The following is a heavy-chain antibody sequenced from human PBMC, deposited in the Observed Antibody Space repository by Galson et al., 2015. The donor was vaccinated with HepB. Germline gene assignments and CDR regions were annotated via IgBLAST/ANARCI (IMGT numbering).Heavy chain of an antibody. CDR3: AREESYSGSYDAFDI. Sequence: SLRLSCAASGLTFSSYAMHWVRQAPGKGLEWVAVISYDGSNKYYADSVKGRFTISRDNSKNTLYLQMNSLRAEDTAVYYCAREESYSGSYDAFDIWGQGTMVTVSS. CDR1: GLTFSSYA. V-gene: IGHV3-30*04. CDR2: ISYDGSNK. D-gene: IGHD1-26*01. J-gene: IGHJ3*02.